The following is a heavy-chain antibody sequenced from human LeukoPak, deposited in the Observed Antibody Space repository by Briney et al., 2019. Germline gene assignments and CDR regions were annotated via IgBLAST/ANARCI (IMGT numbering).Heavy chain of an antibody. J-gene: IGHJ3*02. CDR2: IKSKTDGGTT. CDR3: ARRGITGAFDI. Sequence: GGSLRLSCAASGFTFSNAWMSWVRQAPGKGLEWVGRIKSKTDGGTTDYAAPVKGRFTISRDISKNMLYLQINSLRAEDTAVYYCARRGITGAFDIWGQGTMVTVSS. CDR1: GFTFSNAW. V-gene: IGHV3-15*01. D-gene: IGHD1-26*01.